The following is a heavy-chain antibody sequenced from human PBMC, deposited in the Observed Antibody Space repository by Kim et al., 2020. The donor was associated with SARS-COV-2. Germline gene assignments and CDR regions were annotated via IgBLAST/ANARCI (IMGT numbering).Heavy chain of an antibody. Sequence: SETLSLTCAVYGGSFSGYYWSWIRQPPGKGLEWIGEINHSGSTNYNPSLKSRVTISVDTSKNQFSLKLSSVTAADTAVYYCAREYSSSWSSSGYFDLWGRGTLVTVSS. CDR2: INHSGST. J-gene: IGHJ2*01. D-gene: IGHD6-13*01. CDR1: GGSFSGYY. CDR3: AREYSSSWSSSGYFDL. V-gene: IGHV4-34*01.